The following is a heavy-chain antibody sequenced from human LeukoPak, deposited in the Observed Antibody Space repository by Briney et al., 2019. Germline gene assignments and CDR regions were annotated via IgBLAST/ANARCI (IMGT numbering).Heavy chain of an antibody. Sequence: GGSLGLSCVASGFTFSSYWMSWVRQAPGKGPEWVANIKQESGEIYYVDSVKGRFTISRDNAENSLYLQMNSLRAEDTAVYYCARDKIVGPTRFDYWGQGILVTVSS. CDR2: IKQESGEI. CDR1: GFTFSSYW. V-gene: IGHV3-7*01. CDR3: ARDKIVGPTRFDY. J-gene: IGHJ4*02. D-gene: IGHD1-26*01.